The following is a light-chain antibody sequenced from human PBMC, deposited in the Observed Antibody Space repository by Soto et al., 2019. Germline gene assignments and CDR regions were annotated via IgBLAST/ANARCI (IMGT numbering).Light chain of an antibody. Sequence: QSVLTQPASVSGSPGQSITISCTGTSSDVGGYNYVSWYQQHPGKAPKLMIYEVSNRPSGVSNRFSGSRSGNTASLTISGLEAEEADYYYCSSYTSSSSLVFGAGTKVTVL. CDR3: SSYTSSSSLV. J-gene: IGLJ1*01. CDR1: SSDVGGYNY. CDR2: EVS. V-gene: IGLV2-14*01.